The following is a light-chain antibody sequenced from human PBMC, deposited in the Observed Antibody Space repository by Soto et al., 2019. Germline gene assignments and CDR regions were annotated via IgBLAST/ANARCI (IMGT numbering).Light chain of an antibody. J-gene: IGLJ2*01. V-gene: IGLV2-14*01. CDR3: SSCTSSSTHVV. CDR2: DVS. Sequence: QSALTQAASVSGSPGQSITISCTGTSSDVGGYNYVSWYQQHPGKAPKLMIYDVSNRPSGVSNRFSGSKSGNTASLSISGLQAEDEADYYCSSCTSSSTHVVFGGGTKLTVL. CDR1: SSDVGGYNY.